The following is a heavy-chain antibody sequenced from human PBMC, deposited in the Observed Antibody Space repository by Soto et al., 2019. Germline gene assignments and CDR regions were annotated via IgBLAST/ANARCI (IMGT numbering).Heavy chain of an antibody. CDR1: GGSVSDYQ. V-gene: IGHV4-34*01. J-gene: IGHJ5*02. CDR2: ISHKGST. Sequence: QVQLRQWGAGLLKPSETLSLTCNVSGGSVSDYQWTWIRQSPDKGLEWSVEISHKGSTNCKPSLRSRLTMSVDTSKRQFSLRLSSVTSADTAVYFCAGGPDYGDYDAWGQGTLVTVSS. D-gene: IGHD4-17*01. CDR3: AGGPDYGDYDA.